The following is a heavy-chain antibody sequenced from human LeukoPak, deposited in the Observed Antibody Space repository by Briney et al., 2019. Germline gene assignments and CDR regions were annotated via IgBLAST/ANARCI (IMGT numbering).Heavy chain of an antibody. V-gene: IGHV3-7*01. CDR1: GFTFSSYW. Sequence: GGSLRLSCAASGFTFSSYWMSWVRQAPGRGLEWVANIKQDGSETYYVDSVKGRFTISRDNVKNSLYLEMNSLRAEDTAVYYCARDLGAYYYDSSGYFDYWGQGTLVTVSS. CDR2: IKQDGSET. J-gene: IGHJ4*02. D-gene: IGHD3-22*01. CDR3: ARDLGAYYYDSSGYFDY.